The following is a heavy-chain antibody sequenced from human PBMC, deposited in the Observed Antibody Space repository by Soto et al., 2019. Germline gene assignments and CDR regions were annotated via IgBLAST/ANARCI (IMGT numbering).Heavy chain of an antibody. CDR2: MWSEGGNK. CDR3: ARDPPDDSSGYFSLDY. CDR1: GFTFSSYG. V-gene: IGHV3-33*01. D-gene: IGHD3-22*01. J-gene: IGHJ4*02. Sequence: GGSLRLCCAASGFTFSSYGMHWVRQAPGKGLEWVAVMWSEGGNKHYADSVKGRFTISRDNSKNTLYLQMNSLSAEDPAVYYCARDPPDDSSGYFSLDYWGQGTLVTVSS.